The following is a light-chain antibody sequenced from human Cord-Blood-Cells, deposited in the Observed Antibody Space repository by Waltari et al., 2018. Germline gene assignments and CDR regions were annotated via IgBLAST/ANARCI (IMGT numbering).Light chain of an antibody. V-gene: IGKV1-39*01. CDR2: AAS. CDR3: QQSYGTTWT. J-gene: IGKJ1*01. CDR1: QSISSY. Sequence: DIQMTQSPSSLSASVGDRVTITCRASQSISSYLNWYQQKPGKAPNLLIYAASSLQSGVPSRFSGSGSGTDFTLTISSLQPEDFATYYCQQSYGTTWTFGQGTKVEIK.